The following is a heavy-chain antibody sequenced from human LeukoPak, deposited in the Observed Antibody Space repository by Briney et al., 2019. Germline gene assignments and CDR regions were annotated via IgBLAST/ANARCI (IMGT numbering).Heavy chain of an antibody. CDR1: GFTVSSSYA. CDR2: FSGISTT. V-gene: IGHV3-23*01. CDR3: AKLRQWQPQRYFFEY. D-gene: IGHD6-19*01. Sequence: PGGSLRLSCEASGFTVSSSYAMSWVRQAPGKGLEWVSTFSGISTTSYADAVKGRVTISRDNSKNTLYLQMDSLRAEDTAVYYCAKLRQWQPQRYFFEYWGQGALVTVAS. J-gene: IGHJ4*02.